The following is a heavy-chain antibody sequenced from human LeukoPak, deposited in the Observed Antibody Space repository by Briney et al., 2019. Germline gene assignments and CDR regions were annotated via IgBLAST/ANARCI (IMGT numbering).Heavy chain of an antibody. D-gene: IGHD3-22*01. V-gene: IGHV4-59*08. CDR3: AGSYFYDGNRYFDY. CDR1: GGSITSYY. Sequence: SETLSLTCNVSGGSITSYYWNWIRQPPGKGPEWIGYIYYTGSTNSNPSLRSRVTMSLDTSKNQFSLKLSSVTATDTARYYCAGSYFYDGNRYFDYWGQGALVTVSS. J-gene: IGHJ4*02. CDR2: IYYTGST.